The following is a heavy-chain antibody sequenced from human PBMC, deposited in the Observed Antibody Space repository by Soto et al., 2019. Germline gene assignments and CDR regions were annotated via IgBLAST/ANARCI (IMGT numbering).Heavy chain of an antibody. Sequence: SETLSLTCAFYGWSFSGYYWSWIRQPPGKGLEWIGEINNSGSTNYNPSLKSRVTISVDTSKNHLFLKMTSVTAADTAVYYCARLKTAFDYWGHGIQVTVSS. V-gene: IGHV4-34*01. CDR2: INNSGST. D-gene: IGHD5-18*01. CDR3: ARLKTAFDY. CDR1: GWSFSGYY. J-gene: IGHJ4*01.